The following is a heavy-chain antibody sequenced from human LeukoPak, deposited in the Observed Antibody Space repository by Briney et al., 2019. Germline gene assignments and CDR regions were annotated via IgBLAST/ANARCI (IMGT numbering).Heavy chain of an antibody. CDR1: GFTFRNYL. CDR3: GRGGDGIDV. Sequence: GGSLRLSCAVSGFTFRNYLMHWVRQPPGQGLVWVSRIKQEESSAYADSVKGRFTVSRDNAKNMLYLQLNGLRAEDTAVYYCGRGGDGIDVWGQGTTVIVSS. J-gene: IGHJ3*01. CDR2: IKQEESSA. V-gene: IGHV3-74*01. D-gene: IGHD5-24*01.